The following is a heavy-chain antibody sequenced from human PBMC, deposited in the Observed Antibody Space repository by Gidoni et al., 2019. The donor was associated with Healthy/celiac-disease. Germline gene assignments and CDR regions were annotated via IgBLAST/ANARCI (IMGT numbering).Heavy chain of an antibody. CDR1: GFTFSSYA. Sequence: EVQLLESVGGLLQPGGSLRLSCSASGFTFSSYAMSWVRQAPGKGLAWVSAIRGSGGSTYYADSVKGRFTISRDNSKNTLYLQMNSLRAEDTAVYYCAKEEQWLPYNWFDPWGQGTLVTVSS. D-gene: IGHD6-19*01. CDR2: IRGSGGST. J-gene: IGHJ5*02. CDR3: AKEEQWLPYNWFDP. V-gene: IGHV3-23*01.